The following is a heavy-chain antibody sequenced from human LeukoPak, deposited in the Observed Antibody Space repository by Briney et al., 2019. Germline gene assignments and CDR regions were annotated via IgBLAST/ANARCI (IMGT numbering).Heavy chain of an antibody. D-gene: IGHD3-16*02. CDR1: GFTFSSYA. CDR3: AKDSLSHYFDY. CDR2: ISGSGGST. V-gene: IGHV3-23*01. J-gene: IGHJ4*02. Sequence: GGSLRLSCAASGFTFSSYAMSWVRQAPGKGLEWGSAISGSGGSTYYADSVKGRFTISRDNSKNTMYLQMNSLRPADTAVYYCAKDSLSHYFDYWGQGTLVTVSS.